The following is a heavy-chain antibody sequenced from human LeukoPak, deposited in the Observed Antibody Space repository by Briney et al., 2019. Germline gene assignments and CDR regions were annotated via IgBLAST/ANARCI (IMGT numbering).Heavy chain of an antibody. CDR2: IKEDGSEK. CDR1: GFSFSGYW. Sequence: GGSLRLSCAASGFSFSGYWMTWVRQAPGKGLEWVANIKEDGSEKYYADFVKGRFAISRDNAKNSLDLQMNSLRAEDTAVYYCARRGSTDYWGQGTLVTVSS. CDR3: ARRGSTDY. J-gene: IGHJ4*02. D-gene: IGHD2/OR15-2a*01. V-gene: IGHV3-7*03.